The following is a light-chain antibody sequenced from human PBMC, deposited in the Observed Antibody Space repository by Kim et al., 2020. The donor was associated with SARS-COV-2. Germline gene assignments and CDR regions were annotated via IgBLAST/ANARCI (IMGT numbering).Light chain of an antibody. CDR3: QVWDDSRAHPVI. J-gene: IGLJ2*01. V-gene: IGLV3-21*04. CDR2: YDG. Sequence: SYELTQPPSVSVAPGQTASITCGGNNIGGKGVHWYQQKPGQAPLLVIYYDGDRPSGIPERFSGSNSGKTATLIISGVGVGDEADYYCQVWDDSRAHPVIFGGGTQLTVL. CDR1: NIGGKG.